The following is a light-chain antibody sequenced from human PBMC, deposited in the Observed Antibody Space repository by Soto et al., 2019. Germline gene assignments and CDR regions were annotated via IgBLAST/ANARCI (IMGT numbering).Light chain of an antibody. CDR2: DAS. Sequence: DIQMTQSPSSLSASVGDRVTITCQASQDISIYLNWYQQKPGKAPELLIYDASSLQTGVPSRFSGSGSGTDFTLTINRLQPEDSPTYYCQHYENLPMYGFGPLYTFGQGTKLEIK. V-gene: IGKV1-33*01. J-gene: IGKJ2*01. CDR1: QDISIY. CDR3: QHYENLPMYGFGPLYT.